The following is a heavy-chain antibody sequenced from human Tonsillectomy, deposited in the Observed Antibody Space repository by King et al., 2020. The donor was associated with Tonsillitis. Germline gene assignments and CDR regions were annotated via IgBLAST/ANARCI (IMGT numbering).Heavy chain of an antibody. CDR2: IHYSGSP. Sequence: QLQESGPGLVKPSETLSLTCTVPGGSISGYYWSWIRQSPGKGLEWIGYIHYSGSPHYNPSLRSRVTISLDTSKNHFSLKLSSVTAADTAVYYCVRDLDYSSGSSDAFDIRGQGTMVTVSS. J-gene: IGHJ3*02. D-gene: IGHD2-15*01. CDR3: VRDLDYSSGSSDAFDI. V-gene: IGHV4-59*01. CDR1: GGSISGYY.